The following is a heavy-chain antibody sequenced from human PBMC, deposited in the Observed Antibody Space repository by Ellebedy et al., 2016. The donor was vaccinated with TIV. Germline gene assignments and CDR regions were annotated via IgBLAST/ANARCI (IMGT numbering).Heavy chain of an antibody. CDR3: VSASGP. J-gene: IGHJ5*02. Sequence: GGSLRLSXAASGFSSSVYYMIWVRQAPGKGLEWVANINKDGSSRGYVDSVKGRFTISRDNSKNSLYLQMNSLRVEDTAVYFCVSASGPWGQGTLVTVSS. CDR2: INKDGSSR. CDR1: GFSSSVYY. V-gene: IGHV3-7*01.